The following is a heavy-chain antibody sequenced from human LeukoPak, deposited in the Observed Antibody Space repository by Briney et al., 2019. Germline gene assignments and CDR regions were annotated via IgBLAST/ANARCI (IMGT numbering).Heavy chain of an antibody. CDR1: GYTLTGYY. V-gene: IGHV1-2*02. Sequence: ASVKVSFKASGYTLTGYYMHWVRQAPGQGLEWMGWINPNSGGTNYAQKFQGRVTMTRDTSISTAYMELSRLRSDDTAVYYCAREEGFGEFHFDYWGQGTLVTVSS. CDR2: INPNSGGT. D-gene: IGHD3-10*01. CDR3: AREEGFGEFHFDY. J-gene: IGHJ4*02.